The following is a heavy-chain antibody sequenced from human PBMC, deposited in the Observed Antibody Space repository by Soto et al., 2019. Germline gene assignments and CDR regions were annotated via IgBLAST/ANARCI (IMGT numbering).Heavy chain of an antibody. V-gene: IGHV3-48*01. D-gene: IGHD3-10*01. CDR2: ISSSSSTI. CDR1: GLTFSSYS. CDR3: AFGEESRYYYYGMDV. Sequence: EVQLVESGGGLVQRGGSLRLSCAASGLTFSSYSMNWVRQAPGKGLEWVSYISSSSSTIYYAASVKGRFTISRDNAKNSLYLQMNSLRAEDTAVYYCAFGEESRYYYYGMDVWGPGTTVTVSS. J-gene: IGHJ6*02.